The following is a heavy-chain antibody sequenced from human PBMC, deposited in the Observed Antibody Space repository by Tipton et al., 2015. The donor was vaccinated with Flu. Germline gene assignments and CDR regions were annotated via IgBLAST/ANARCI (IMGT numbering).Heavy chain of an antibody. V-gene: IGHV5-51*03. J-gene: IGHJ2*01. Sequence: VQLVQSGAEVKKPGESLKMSCKGSGYNFANYWIGWVRQMPGKGLEWMGVIYPGDSDTRYSPSFQGQVTISADKSTTTAYVQWSSLKASDTAMYYCVRHGGGHWYFDVWGRGTLVTVSS. CDR1: GYNFANYW. CDR3: VRHGGGHWYFDV. CDR2: IYPGDSDT. D-gene: IGHD3-16*01.